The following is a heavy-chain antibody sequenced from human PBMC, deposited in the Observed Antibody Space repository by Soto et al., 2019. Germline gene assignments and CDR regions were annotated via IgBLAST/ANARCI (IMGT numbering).Heavy chain of an antibody. CDR2: IVVGSGNR. Sequence: ASVKVSCKASGFTFTSSAVQWVRQARGQRLEWIGWIVVGSGNRNYAQKFQERVTITRDMSTSTAYMELSSLRSKETAGYYCAATPTVTTLDEYYGMDVWGQGTTVTVSS. D-gene: IGHD4-17*01. J-gene: IGHJ6*02. CDR3: AATPTVTTLDEYYGMDV. V-gene: IGHV1-58*01. CDR1: GFTFTSSA.